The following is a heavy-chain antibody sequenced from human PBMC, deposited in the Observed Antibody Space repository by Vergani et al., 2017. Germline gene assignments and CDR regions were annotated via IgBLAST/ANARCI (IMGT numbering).Heavy chain of an antibody. CDR3: ARAYCSSTSCHPYYYGMDV. CDR2: IYSGGST. CDR1: GFTVSSNY. V-gene: IGHV3-66*02. J-gene: IGHJ6*02. D-gene: IGHD2-2*01. Sequence: EVQLVESGGGLVKPGGSLRLSCAASGFTVSSNYMSWVRQAPGKGLEWVSVIYSGGSTYYADSVKGRFTISRDNSKNTLYLQMNSLRAEDTAVYYCARAYCSSTSCHPYYYGMDVWGQGTTVTVSS.